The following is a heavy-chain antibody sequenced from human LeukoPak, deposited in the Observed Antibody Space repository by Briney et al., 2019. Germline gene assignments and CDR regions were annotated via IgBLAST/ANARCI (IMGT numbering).Heavy chain of an antibody. CDR2: IYSGGST. J-gene: IGHJ4*02. CDR3: ARSLLGVFDY. V-gene: IGHV3-66*02. Sequence: PGGSLRLSCAASGFTVSSNYMSWVRQAPGKGLEWVSVIYSGGSTYYADSVKGRFTTSRDNSKNTLYLQMNSLRAEDTAVYYCARSLLGVFDYWGQGTLVTVSS. D-gene: IGHD2-8*02. CDR1: GFTVSSNY.